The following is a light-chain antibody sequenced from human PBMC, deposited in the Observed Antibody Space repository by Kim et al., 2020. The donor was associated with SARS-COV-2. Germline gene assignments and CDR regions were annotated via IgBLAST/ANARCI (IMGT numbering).Light chain of an antibody. CDR3: GTWDSSLSAGV. J-gene: IGLJ3*02. V-gene: IGLV1-51*01. CDR2: DNN. Sequence: QSVLTQPPSVSAAPGQKVTISCSGSSSNIGNNYVTWYQQLPGTAPKLLIYDNNKRPSGIPDRFSGSKSGTSATLGITGLQTEDEADYYWGTWDSSLSAGVFGGGTKLTVL. CDR1: SSNIGNNY.